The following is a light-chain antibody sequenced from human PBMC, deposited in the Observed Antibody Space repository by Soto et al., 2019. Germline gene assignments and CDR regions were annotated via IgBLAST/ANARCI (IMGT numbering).Light chain of an antibody. CDR1: QGIRSE. CDR2: EVS. V-gene: IGKV1-6*01. J-gene: IGKJ2*01. CDR3: LQDHNYPYT. Sequence: AIQMTQSPSSLSASVGDRVAISCRSSQGIRSELGWYQQKPGKAPKLLIYEVSRLQSGVPSRFSGSGSGTDFTLTITSLQPEDFATYYWLQDHNYPYTFGQGTKLEIK.